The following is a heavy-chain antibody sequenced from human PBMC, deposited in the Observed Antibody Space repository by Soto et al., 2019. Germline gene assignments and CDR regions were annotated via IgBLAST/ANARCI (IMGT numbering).Heavy chain of an antibody. D-gene: IGHD6-13*01. V-gene: IGHV4-59*02. J-gene: IGHJ5*02. Sequence: SETLSLTCNVSGGSVSGYHWSWIRQPPGKGLDWIGYINYMGKTDYNPSLKSRVTMSIDTSKNQFSLKLSSVTAADTAVYYCARGWVNSSWYREVWWFDPWGQGTLVTVSS. CDR2: INYMGKT. CDR1: GGSVSGYH. CDR3: ARGWVNSSWYREVWWFDP.